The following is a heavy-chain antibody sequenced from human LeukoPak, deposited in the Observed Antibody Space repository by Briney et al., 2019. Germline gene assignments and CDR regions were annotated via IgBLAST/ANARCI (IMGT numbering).Heavy chain of an antibody. J-gene: IGHJ6*03. CDR1: GFTFSSYG. V-gene: IGHV3-30*02. D-gene: IGHD6-19*01. CDR3: AKQGVAVADLRNYYYMDV. Sequence: GGSLRLSCAASGFTFSSYGMHWVRQAPGKGLEWVAFIWYDGSNKYYADSVKGRFTISRDNSKNTLYLQMNSLSAEDTAVYYCAKQGVAVADLRNYYYMDVWGKGTTVTVSS. CDR2: IWYDGSNK.